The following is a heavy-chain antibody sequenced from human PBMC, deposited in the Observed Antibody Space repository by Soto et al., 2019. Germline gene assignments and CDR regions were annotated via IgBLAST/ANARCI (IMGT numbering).Heavy chain of an antibody. CDR1: GYTFTTYG. CDR2: ISAYNGNT. J-gene: IGHJ3*01. D-gene: IGHD2-15*01. Sequence: QVQLVQSGAEVKKPGASVKVSCKASGYTFTTYGITWVRQAPGQGLEWMGWISAYNGNTNYAQKLQGRVTMTTDTSTSTAYKELRRLRSDDTAVDYCSRERIGVGVAAPDGFDFWGQGTMVTVSS. V-gene: IGHV1-18*01. CDR3: SRERIGVGVAAPDGFDF.